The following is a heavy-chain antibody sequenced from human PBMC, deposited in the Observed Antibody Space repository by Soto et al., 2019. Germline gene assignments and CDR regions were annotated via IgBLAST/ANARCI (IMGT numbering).Heavy chain of an antibody. CDR2: INAYNGNT. CDR1: GYTFTSYG. V-gene: IGHV1-18*01. CDR3: ARDSPPVDY. J-gene: IGHJ4*02. Sequence: ASVKVSCKASGYTFTSYGVSWVRQAPGQGLEWMGWINAYNGNTKYAQKLQGRVTMTTDTSTNTAYMDLRSLRSDDTAVYYCARDSPPVDYWGQGTLVTVSS.